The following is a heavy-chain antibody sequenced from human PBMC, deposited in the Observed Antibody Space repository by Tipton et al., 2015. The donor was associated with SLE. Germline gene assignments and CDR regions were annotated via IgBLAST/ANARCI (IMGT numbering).Heavy chain of an antibody. CDR2: IYYSGST. Sequence: TLSLTCTVSGGSISGSSYYWGWIRQPPGKGLEWIGSIYYSGSTYYNPSLKSRVTISVDTSKNQFSLKLSSVTAADTAVYYCARQGEYDFWSGYPFDYWGQGTLVTVPS. V-gene: IGHV4-39*01. CDR3: ARQGEYDFWSGYPFDY. D-gene: IGHD3-3*01. CDR1: GGSISGSSYY. J-gene: IGHJ4*02.